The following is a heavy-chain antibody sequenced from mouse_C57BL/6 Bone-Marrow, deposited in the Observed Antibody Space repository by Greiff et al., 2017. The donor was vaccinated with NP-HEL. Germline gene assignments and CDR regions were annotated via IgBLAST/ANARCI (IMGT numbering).Heavy chain of an antibody. V-gene: IGHV1-80*01. CDR2: IYPGDGDT. CDR3: ARFEDYYGSSYEGWYFDV. J-gene: IGHJ1*03. Sequence: VQLQQSGAELVKPGASVKISCKASGYAFSSYWMNWVKQRPGKGLEWIGQIYPGDGDTNYNGKFKGKATLTADKSSSTAYMQLSSLTSEDSAVYFCARFEDYYGSSYEGWYFDVWGTGTTVTVSS. CDR1: GYAFSSYW. D-gene: IGHD1-1*01.